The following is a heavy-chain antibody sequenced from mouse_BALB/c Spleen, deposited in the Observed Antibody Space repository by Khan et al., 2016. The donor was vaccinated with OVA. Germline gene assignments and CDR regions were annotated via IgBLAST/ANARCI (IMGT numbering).Heavy chain of an antibody. D-gene: IGHD2-1*01. V-gene: IGHV1S81*02. Sequence: QVQLQQPGAELVKPRTSVKTSCKASGYTFTSYYMYWVKQRPGQGLEWIGGINPNNGDSNFNEKFKSKATLTVDKSSSTAYMQLGILTSEDSAVYYCARSGYGNPFAYWGQGTLVTVSA. J-gene: IGHJ3*01. CDR1: GYTFTSYY. CDR2: INPNNGDS. CDR3: ARSGYGNPFAY.